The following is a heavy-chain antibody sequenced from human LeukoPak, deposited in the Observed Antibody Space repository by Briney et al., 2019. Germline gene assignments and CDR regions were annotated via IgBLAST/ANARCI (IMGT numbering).Heavy chain of an antibody. J-gene: IGHJ6*02. V-gene: IGHV1-8*01. Sequence: ASVKVSCKASGYTFTSYDINWVRQATGQGLEWMGWMNPNSGNTGYAQKFQGRVTMTRNTSISTAYMELSSLRSEDTAVYYCAREEKRSSWYLYYYYYGMDVWGQGTTVTVSS. CDR3: AREEKRSSWYLYYYYYGMDV. D-gene: IGHD6-13*01. CDR1: GYTFTSYD. CDR2: MNPNSGNT.